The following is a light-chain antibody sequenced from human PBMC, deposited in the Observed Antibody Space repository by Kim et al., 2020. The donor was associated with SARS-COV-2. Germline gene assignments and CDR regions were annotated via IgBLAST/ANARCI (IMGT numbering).Light chain of an antibody. Sequence: SYELTQPPSVSVSPGQTASITCSGDKLGDKFACWHQQKPGQSPVLVIYQDSKRPSGIPERFSGPNSGNTATLTISGTQAMDEADYYCQAWDSSTAVLGGG. CDR1: KLGDKF. CDR3: QAWDSSTAV. J-gene: IGLJ3*02. V-gene: IGLV3-1*01. CDR2: QDS.